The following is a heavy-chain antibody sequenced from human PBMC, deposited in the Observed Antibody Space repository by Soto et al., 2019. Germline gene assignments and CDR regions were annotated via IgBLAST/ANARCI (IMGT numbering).Heavy chain of an antibody. D-gene: IGHD2-15*01. CDR3: ARAAVAFDAFDL. V-gene: IGHV6-1*01. J-gene: IGHJ3*01. CDR2: TYLRSKWYN. Sequence: SQTLSLTCVISGDSVSTISATWNLIRQSPSRGLEWLGRTYLRSKWYNEYAVSVKSRIAIRPDTSKNLFSLQLSSVTPEDTAVYFCARAAVAFDAFDLWGQGTVVTVSS. CDR1: GDSVSTISAT.